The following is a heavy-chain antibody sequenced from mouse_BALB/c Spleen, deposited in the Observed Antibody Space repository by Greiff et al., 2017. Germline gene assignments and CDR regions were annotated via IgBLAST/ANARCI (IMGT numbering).Heavy chain of an antibody. D-gene: IGHD2-2*01. CDR3: ARYGYDDAWFAY. J-gene: IGHJ3*01. Sequence: EVHLVESGPGLVKPSQSLSLTCTVTGYSITSDYAWNWIRQFPGNKLEWMGYISYSGSTSYNPSLKSRISITRDTSKNQFFLQLNSVTTEDTATYYCARYGYDDAWFAYWGQGTLVTVSA. V-gene: IGHV3-2*02. CDR2: ISYSGST. CDR1: GYSITSDYA.